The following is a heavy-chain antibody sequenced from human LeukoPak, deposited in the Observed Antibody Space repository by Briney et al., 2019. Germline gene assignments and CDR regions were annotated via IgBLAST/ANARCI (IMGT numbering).Heavy chain of an antibody. CDR3: ARGPGGGGSCYRGGCFDY. D-gene: IGHD2-15*01. V-gene: IGHV7-4-1*02. J-gene: IGHJ4*02. Sequence: ASVKVSCKASGYTFTSYAMNWVRQAPGQGLEWMGWINTNTGNPTYAQGFTGRFVFSLDTSVSTAYLQISSLKAEDTAVYYCARGPGGGGSCYRGGCFDYWGQGTLVTVSS. CDR1: GYTFTSYA. CDR2: INTNTGNP.